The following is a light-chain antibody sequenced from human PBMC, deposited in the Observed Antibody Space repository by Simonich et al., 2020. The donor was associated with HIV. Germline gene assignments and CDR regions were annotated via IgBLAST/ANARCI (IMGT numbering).Light chain of an antibody. V-gene: IGLV2-14*03. CDR2: DIS. CDR3: SSYTSSSTLVI. CDR1: SSEVGGYNY. Sequence: QSALTQPASVSGSPGQSITISCTGTSSEVGGYNYVSWYRQHPGRAPKLMLYDISNRPSGVSNRFSGSKSGNTASLTISGLQAEDEADYYCSSYTSSSTLVIFGGGTKLTVL. J-gene: IGLJ2*01.